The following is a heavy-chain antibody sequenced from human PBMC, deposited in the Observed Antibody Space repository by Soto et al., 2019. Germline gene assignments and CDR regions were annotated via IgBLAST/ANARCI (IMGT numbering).Heavy chain of an antibody. Sequence: ASVKVSCKASGYTFTGYYMHWVRQAPGQGLEWMGWINPNSGGTNYAQKFQGWVTMTRDTSISTAYMELSRLRSDDTAVYYCARDYIVVVPAAIGGDYCYYGMDVWGQGTTVTVSS. V-gene: IGHV1-2*04. D-gene: IGHD2-2*02. J-gene: IGHJ6*02. CDR1: GYTFTGYY. CDR2: INPNSGGT. CDR3: ARDYIVVVPAAIGGDYCYYGMDV.